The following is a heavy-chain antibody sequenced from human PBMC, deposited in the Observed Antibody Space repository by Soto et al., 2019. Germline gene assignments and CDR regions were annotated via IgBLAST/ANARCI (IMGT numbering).Heavy chain of an antibody. CDR1: GFTFSSYA. Sequence: QPGGSLRLSCAASGFTFSSYAMHWVRQAPGKGLEWVAVISYDGSNKYYADSVKGRFTISRDNSKNTLYLQMNSLRAEDTAVYYCARDYCSGGSCYSVDAFDIWGQGTMVTVSS. CDR2: ISYDGSNK. J-gene: IGHJ3*02. CDR3: ARDYCSGGSCYSVDAFDI. D-gene: IGHD2-15*01. V-gene: IGHV3-30-3*01.